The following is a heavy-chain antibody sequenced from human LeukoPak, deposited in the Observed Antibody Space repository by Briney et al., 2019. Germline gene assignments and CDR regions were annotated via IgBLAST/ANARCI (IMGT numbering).Heavy chain of an antibody. CDR3: AKDELTYYDFWSGYIDAFDI. J-gene: IGHJ3*02. Sequence: GGSLRLSCAASGFTFSSYAMSWVRQAPGKGLGWVSAISGSGGSTYYADSVKGRLTISRDNSKNTLYLQMNSLRAEDTAVYHCAKDELTYYDFWSGYIDAFDIWGQGTMVTVSS. V-gene: IGHV3-23*01. CDR1: GFTFSSYA. CDR2: ISGSGGST. D-gene: IGHD3-3*01.